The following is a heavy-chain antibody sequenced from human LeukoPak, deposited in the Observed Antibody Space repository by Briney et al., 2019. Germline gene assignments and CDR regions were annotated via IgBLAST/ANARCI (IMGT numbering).Heavy chain of an antibody. CDR3: ARVYYDILTGPEGMDV. D-gene: IGHD3-9*01. CDR1: GGSISSYY. J-gene: IGHJ6*02. V-gene: IGHV4-59*01. Sequence: PSETLSLTCTVSGGSISSYYWSWIRQPPGKGLEWIGYIYYSGSTNYNPSLKSRVTISVDTSKNQFSLKLSSVTAADTAVYYCARVYYDILTGPEGMDVWGQGATVTVSS. CDR2: IYYSGST.